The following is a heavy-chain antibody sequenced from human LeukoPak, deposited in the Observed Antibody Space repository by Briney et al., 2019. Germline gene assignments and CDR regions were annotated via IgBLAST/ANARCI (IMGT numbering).Heavy chain of an antibody. V-gene: IGHV3-20*01. CDR2: INWNGVTT. CDR3: ARTVFGVVNYFDY. J-gene: IGHJ4*02. CDR1: GFTFDDYA. Sequence: SGGSLRLSCVDSGFTFDDYAISWVRQTPEKGLEWVSAINWNGVTTSYADSVKGRFTISRDNAKNSLYLQMNSLRVEDTALYHCARTVFGVVNYFDYWGQGALVTVSS. D-gene: IGHD3-3*01.